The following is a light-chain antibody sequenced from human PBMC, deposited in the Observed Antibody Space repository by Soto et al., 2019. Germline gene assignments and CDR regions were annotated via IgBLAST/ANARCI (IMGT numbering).Light chain of an antibody. J-gene: IGKJ1*01. CDR3: QQYGGSPRT. CDR2: GAS. V-gene: IGKV3-20*01. Sequence: EIVLTQSPATLSLSPGERATLSCRASQSVKSSYLAWYQQKPGQAPRLLIYGASSRATGIPDRFSGSGSGTDFTLTISRLEPEDFAVYYCQQYGGSPRTFGQGTKVDIK. CDR1: QSVKSSY.